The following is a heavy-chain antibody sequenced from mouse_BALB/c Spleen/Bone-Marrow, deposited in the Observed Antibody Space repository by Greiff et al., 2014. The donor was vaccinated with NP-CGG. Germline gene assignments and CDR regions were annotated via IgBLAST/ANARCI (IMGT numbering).Heavy chain of an antibody. CDR2: INCSGSS. Sequence: EVQLQESGPGLVKPSQSLSLTCTVTGYSITSDYAWNWIRQFPGNKLEWMGYINCSGSSSYNPSLKSRISITRDTSKNQFFLQLNSVTTEDTATYYCASQNWAWFTYWGQGTLVTVSA. V-gene: IGHV3-2*02. D-gene: IGHD4-1*01. J-gene: IGHJ3*01. CDR1: GYSITSDYA. CDR3: ASQNWAWFTY.